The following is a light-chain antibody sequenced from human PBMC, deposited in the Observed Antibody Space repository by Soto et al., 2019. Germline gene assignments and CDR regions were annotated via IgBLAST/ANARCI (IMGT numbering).Light chain of an antibody. J-gene: IGKJ4*01. CDR1: QTVSSNY. Sequence: EIILTQSPDTLSLSPGERATLSCRASQTVSSNYLAWCQQKPGQAPRLLIYGASSRATGIPDRFSGSGSGTDFTLTISRLEPEDFAVYYCQQFATSPLTFGGGTKVDI. CDR2: GAS. CDR3: QQFATSPLT. V-gene: IGKV3-20*01.